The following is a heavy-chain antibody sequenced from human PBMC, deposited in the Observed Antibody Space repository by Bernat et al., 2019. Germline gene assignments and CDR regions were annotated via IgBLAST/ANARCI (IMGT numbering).Heavy chain of an antibody. J-gene: IGHJ6*02. Sequence: EVQLVESGGGLVQPGGSLRLSCAASGFSVSSNYMSWVRQAPGKGVEWVSVIYSGGSTYYADSVKGRFTISRDNSKNTLYLQMNSLRAEDTAVYYCARDLMTTKGMGVWGQGTTVAVSS. CDR1: GFSVSSNY. V-gene: IGHV3-66*01. CDR3: ARDLMTTKGMGV. D-gene: IGHD4-17*01. CDR2: IYSGGST.